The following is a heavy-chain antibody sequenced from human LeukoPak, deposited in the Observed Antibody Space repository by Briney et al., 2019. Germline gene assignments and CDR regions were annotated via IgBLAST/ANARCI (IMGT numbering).Heavy chain of an antibody. V-gene: IGHV4-34*01. CDR1: GGSFSGYY. Sequence: SETLSLTCAVYGGSFSGYYWSWIRQPPGKGLEWIGEINHSGSTNYNPSLKSRVTIPVDTSKNQFSLKLSSVTAADTAVYYCARGGERITMIVVAKSYDYWGQGTLVTVSS. CDR3: ARGGERITMIVVAKSYDY. J-gene: IGHJ4*02. D-gene: IGHD3-22*01. CDR2: INHSGST.